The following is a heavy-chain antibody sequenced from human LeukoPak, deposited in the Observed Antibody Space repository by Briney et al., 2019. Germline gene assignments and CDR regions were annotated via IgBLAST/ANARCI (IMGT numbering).Heavy chain of an antibody. CDR3: ARVGYCSSTSCRINQLFDY. J-gene: IGHJ4*02. CDR1: GYTFTSYG. D-gene: IGHD2-2*01. Sequence: ASVKVSYKASGYTFTSYGISWVRQAPGQGLEWMGWISAYNGNTNYAQKLQGRVTMTTDTSTSTAYMELRSLRSDDTAVYYCARVGYCSSTSCRINQLFDYWGQGTLVTVSS. V-gene: IGHV1-18*01. CDR2: ISAYNGNT.